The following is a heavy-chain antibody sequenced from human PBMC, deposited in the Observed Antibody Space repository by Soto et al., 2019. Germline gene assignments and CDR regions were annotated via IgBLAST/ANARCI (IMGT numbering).Heavy chain of an antibody. V-gene: IGHV3-33*01. CDR2: IWYDGSYK. CDR3: ARAYYYDSSGYYSGAYFDY. J-gene: IGHJ4*02. Sequence: GGSRRRSWAASGFTFSSYVMHWGRQAPGKGLEWVAVIWYDGSYKYYADSVKGRFTISRDNSKSTLYLQMNSLRAEDTALYYCARAYYYDSSGYYSGAYFDYWGQGTLVTVSS. D-gene: IGHD3-22*01. CDR1: GFTFSSYV.